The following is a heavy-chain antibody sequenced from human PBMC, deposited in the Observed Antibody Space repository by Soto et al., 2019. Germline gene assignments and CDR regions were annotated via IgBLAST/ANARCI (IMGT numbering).Heavy chain of an antibody. Sequence: QLQLQESGPGLVKPSETLSLTCTVSGGSISSRSHYWGWIRQSPGKHLGWIGSSFYRGSTHYNPYLKSRVTISVATSKQQVPLKLYSVTAADTAVYYCATAEEFGVVTPFFEYWGQGILVTVSS. CDR2: SFYRGST. CDR1: GGSISSRSHY. D-gene: IGHD3-3*01. CDR3: ATAEEFGVVTPFFEY. J-gene: IGHJ4*02. V-gene: IGHV4-39*01.